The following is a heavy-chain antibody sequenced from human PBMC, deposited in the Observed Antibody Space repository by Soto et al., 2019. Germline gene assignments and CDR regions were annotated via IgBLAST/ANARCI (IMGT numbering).Heavy chain of an antibody. Sequence: SETLSLTCTVSGDSISSDDSNWSWIRQPPGKGLEWLGHIYSGGSIYNNPSLESRVTISVDMSKNQFSLKLSSVTAADTAVYYCARYREVVPNWFDPWGQGTLVTVSS. J-gene: IGHJ5*02. CDR1: GDSISSDDSN. D-gene: IGHD2-15*01. CDR2: IYSGGSI. CDR3: ARYREVVPNWFDP. V-gene: IGHV4-30-4*01.